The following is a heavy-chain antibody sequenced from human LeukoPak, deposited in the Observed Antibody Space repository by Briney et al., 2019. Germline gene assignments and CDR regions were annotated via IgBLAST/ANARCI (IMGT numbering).Heavy chain of an antibody. CDR3: ARRLYCSGGSCYGRFDY. V-gene: IGHV3-48*01. D-gene: IGHD2-15*01. J-gene: IGHJ4*02. CDR2: ISSSSSTI. Sequence: GGSLRLSCAASGFTFSNYNMNWVRQAPGKGLEWVSYISSSSSTIYYADSVKGRFTISRDNAKNSLYLQMNSLRAEDTAVYYCARRLYCSGGSCYGRFDYWGQGALVTVSS. CDR1: GFTFSNYN.